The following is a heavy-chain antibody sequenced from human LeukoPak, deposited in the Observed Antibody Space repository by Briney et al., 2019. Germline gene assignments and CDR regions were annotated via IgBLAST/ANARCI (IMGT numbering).Heavy chain of an antibody. CDR2: IIPIFGTA. V-gene: IGHV1-69*05. CDR1: GGTFSSYA. D-gene: IGHD4-17*01. Sequence: SVKVSCKASGGTFSSYAISWVRQAPGQGLEWMGRIIPIFGTANYAQKFQGRVTITTDESTSTAHMELSSLRSEDTAVYYCASGMISGYGDYGPRYYFDYWGQGTLVTVSS. J-gene: IGHJ4*02. CDR3: ASGMISGYGDYGPRYYFDY.